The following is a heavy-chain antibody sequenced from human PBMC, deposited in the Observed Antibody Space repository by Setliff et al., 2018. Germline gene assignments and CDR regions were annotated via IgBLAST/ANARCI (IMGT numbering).Heavy chain of an antibody. CDR3: ARLRKRTPHWYFDL. CDR2: IYYTGST. Sequence: KTSETLSLTCTVSGVSISSHYWSWVRQPPGKGLECIGDIYYTGSTKYNPSLWSRLTLSIDTSKTQFSLRLPSVSAADTAVYYCARLRKRTPHWYFDLWGRGTLVTVSS. CDR1: GVSISSHY. J-gene: IGHJ2*01. V-gene: IGHV4-59*11.